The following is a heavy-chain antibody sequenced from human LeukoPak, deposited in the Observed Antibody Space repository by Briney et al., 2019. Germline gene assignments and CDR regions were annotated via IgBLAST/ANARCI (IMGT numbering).Heavy chain of an antibody. CDR1: GFTFSSYA. J-gene: IGHJ4*02. V-gene: IGHV3-23*01. CDR2: ISGSGDST. CDR3: AKDAGGAGASTFDY. D-gene: IGHD3-10*01. Sequence: GGSLRLSCAASGFTFSSYAMTWVRQAPGKGLEWVSSISGSGDSTYYAASVKDWFTISRDNSKNTLSLQMNSLKAEDTAIYYCAKDAGGAGASTFDYWGQGTLVTVSS.